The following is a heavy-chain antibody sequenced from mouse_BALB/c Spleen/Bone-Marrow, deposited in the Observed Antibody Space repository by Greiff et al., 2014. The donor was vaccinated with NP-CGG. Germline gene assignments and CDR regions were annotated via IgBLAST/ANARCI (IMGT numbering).Heavy chain of an antibody. Sequence: VKLMESGPGLVAPSQSLSITCTVSGFSLTSYGVHWVRQPPGKGLEWLGVIWAGGSTNYNSALMSRLSISKDNSKSQVFLKMNSLQTDDTAMYYCARDPIYYDYDWYFDVWAQGPRSPSPQ. V-gene: IGHV2-9*02. CDR3: ARDPIYYDYDWYFDV. J-gene: IGHJ1*01. D-gene: IGHD2-4*01. CDR1: GFSLTSYG. CDR2: IWAGGST.